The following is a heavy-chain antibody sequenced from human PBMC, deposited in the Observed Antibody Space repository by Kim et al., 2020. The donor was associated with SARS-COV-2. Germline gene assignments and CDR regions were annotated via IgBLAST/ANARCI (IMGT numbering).Heavy chain of an antibody. CDR2: INHSGSN. Sequence: SETLSLTCAVYGGSFSGYYWSWIRQPPGKGLEWIGEINHSGSNNYNPSLKSRVTISVDTSKNQFPLKLSSVTAADTAVYYCARGWYYYGLSMDVWGPGTT. D-gene: IGHD3-10*01. CDR1: GGSFSGYY. V-gene: IGHV4-34*01. J-gene: IGHJ6*02. CDR3: ARGWYYYGLSMDV.